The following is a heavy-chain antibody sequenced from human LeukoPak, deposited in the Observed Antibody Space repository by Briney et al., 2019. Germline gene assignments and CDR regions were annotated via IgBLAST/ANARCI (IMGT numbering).Heavy chain of an antibody. CDR2: IYSGGST. CDR1: GFTVSSNY. V-gene: IGHV3-53*01. J-gene: IGHJ3*02. D-gene: IGHD1-26*01. Sequence: GGSLRLSCAASGFTVSSNYMSWVRQAPGKGLEWVSVIYSGGSTYYADSVKGRFTISRDNSKNTLYLQMNSLRAEDTAVYYCARRKWESLAVFDIWGQGTMVTVSS. CDR3: ARRKWESLAVFDI.